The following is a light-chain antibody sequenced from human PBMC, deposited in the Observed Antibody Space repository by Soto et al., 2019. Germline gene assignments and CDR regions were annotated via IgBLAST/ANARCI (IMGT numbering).Light chain of an antibody. J-gene: IGKJ4*01. V-gene: IGKV3-15*01. CDR3: QQYNNWPLT. CDR2: GTS. CDR1: QSVYSN. Sequence: EIVMTQSPATLSVSPGERATLSCRARQSVYSNLAWYQQKPGQAPRLLIYGTSTRATGIPARFSGSGSGTDFSITISSLQSEDFAVYYCQQYNNWPLTFGGGTKVESK.